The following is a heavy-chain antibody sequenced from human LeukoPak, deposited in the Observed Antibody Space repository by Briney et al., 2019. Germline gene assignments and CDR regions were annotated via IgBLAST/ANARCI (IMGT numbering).Heavy chain of an antibody. CDR2: INHSGST. J-gene: IGHJ5*02. CDR3: ARVYSSSSYNWFDP. Sequence: PGGSLRLSCAASGFTFSSYAMSWVRQPPGKGLEWIGEINHSGSTNYNPSLKSRVTISVDTSKNQFSLKLSSVTAADTAVYYCARVYSSSSYNWFDPWGQGTLVTVSS. V-gene: IGHV4-34*01. CDR1: GFTFSSYA. D-gene: IGHD6-13*01.